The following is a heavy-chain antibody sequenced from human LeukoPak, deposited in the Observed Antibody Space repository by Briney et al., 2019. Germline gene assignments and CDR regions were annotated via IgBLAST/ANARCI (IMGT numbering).Heavy chain of an antibody. J-gene: IGHJ4*02. CDR3: AGERPSSSWYDY. Sequence: GGSLRLSCAASGFPFSDYYMSWIRQAPGKGLEWVANIYQDGREKYYAVSVKGRFTISRDNAKNSLFLQMDSLRAEDTAVYYCAGERPSSSWYDYWGQGTLVTVSS. CDR1: GFPFSDYY. CDR2: IYQDGREK. V-gene: IGHV3-7*01. D-gene: IGHD6-13*01.